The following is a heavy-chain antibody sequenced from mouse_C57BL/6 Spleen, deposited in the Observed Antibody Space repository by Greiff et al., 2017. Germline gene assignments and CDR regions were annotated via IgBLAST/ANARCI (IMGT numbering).Heavy chain of an antibody. D-gene: IGHD1-1*01. CDR1: GYTFTSYW. CDR3: ARSTVVAPYGYFDV. J-gene: IGHJ1*03. V-gene: IGHV1-55*01. CDR2: IYTGSGST. Sequence: QVQLQQPGAELVKPGASVKMPCKASGYTFTSYWITWVKQSPGQGLEWIGVIYTGSGSTNYNEKFKSKATLTVDTSSSTAYMQLSSLTSEDSAVYYCARSTVVAPYGYFDVWGTGTTVTVSS.